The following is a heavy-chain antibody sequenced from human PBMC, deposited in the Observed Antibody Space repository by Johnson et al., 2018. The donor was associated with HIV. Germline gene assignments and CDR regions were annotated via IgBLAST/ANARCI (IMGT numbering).Heavy chain of an antibody. CDR1: GFTFSSYA. D-gene: IGHD1-1*01. V-gene: IGHV3-30*04. J-gene: IGHJ3*02. Sequence: QVQLVESGGGVVQPGRSLRLSCAASGFTFSSYAMHWVRQAPGKGLEWVAVISYDGSNKYYADSVKGRFTISRDNSKNTLYLQMNSLKTEDTAVYYCTTGLRHKPLEAFDIWGQGTMVTVSS. CDR3: TTGLRHKPLEAFDI. CDR2: ISYDGSNK.